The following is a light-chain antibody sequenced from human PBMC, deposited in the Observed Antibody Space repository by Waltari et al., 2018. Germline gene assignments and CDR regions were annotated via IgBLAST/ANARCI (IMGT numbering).Light chain of an antibody. CDR3: SSYTSSSLVV. J-gene: IGLJ2*01. V-gene: IGLV2-14*01. CDR2: EVS. CDR1: SSDVGGYNY. Sequence: QSALTQPASVSGSPGQSLTISCTGTSSDVGGYNYVFWYQQHPGKAPKLMIYEVSYRPSGVSNRFSGSKSGNTASLTISGLQAEDEADYYCSSYTSSSLVVFGGGTKLTVL.